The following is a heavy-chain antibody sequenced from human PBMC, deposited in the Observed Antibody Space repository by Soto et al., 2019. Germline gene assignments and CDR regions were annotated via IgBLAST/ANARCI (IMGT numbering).Heavy chain of an antibody. CDR1: GGSISSYY. CDR3: ARRIKITIFGVPPKYYYYYMDV. CDR2: IYYSGST. D-gene: IGHD3-3*01. Sequence: SETLSLTCTVSGGSISSYYWSWIRQPPWKGLEWIGYIYYSGSTNYNPSLKSRVTISVDTSKNQFSLKLSSVTAADTAVYYCARRIKITIFGVPPKYYYYYMDVWGKGTTVTVSS. J-gene: IGHJ6*03. V-gene: IGHV4-59*01.